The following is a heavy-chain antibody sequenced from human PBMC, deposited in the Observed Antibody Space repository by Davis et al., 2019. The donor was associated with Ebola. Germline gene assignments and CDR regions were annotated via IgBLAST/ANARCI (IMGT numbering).Heavy chain of an antibody. CDR3: SKGLKVSGWYYFDY. J-gene: IGHJ4*02. CDR1: VITFSSYA. Sequence: GESLKISCTDSVITFSSYAMTWVRQAPGKGLEWVLAISGSGGSTYYADSVKGRFTISRDNSKKTLYLQMNSLRAEDTAVYYCSKGLKVSGWYYFDYWGQGTLVTVSS. V-gene: IGHV3-23*01. CDR2: ISGSGGST. D-gene: IGHD6-19*01.